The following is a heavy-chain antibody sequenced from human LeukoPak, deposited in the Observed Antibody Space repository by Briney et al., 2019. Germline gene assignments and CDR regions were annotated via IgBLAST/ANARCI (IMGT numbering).Heavy chain of an antibody. V-gene: IGHV1-2*02. Sequence: WASVKVSCKASGYTFTTCAIHWVRQAPGQRLEWMGWINPNSGGTNYAQKFQGRVTMTRDTSISTAYMELSRLRSDDTAVYYCARRGYSPFDPWGQGTLVTVSS. CDR3: ARRGYSPFDP. CDR1: GYTFTTCA. J-gene: IGHJ5*02. D-gene: IGHD5-18*01. CDR2: INPNSGGT.